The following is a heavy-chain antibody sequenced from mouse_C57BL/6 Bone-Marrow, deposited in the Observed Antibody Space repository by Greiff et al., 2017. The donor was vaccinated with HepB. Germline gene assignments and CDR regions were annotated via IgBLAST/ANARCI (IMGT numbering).Heavy chain of an antibody. CDR1: GFNIKDDY. D-gene: IGHD1-1*02. Sequence: EVQGVESEAELVRPGASVKLSCTASGFNIKDDYMHWVKQRPEQGLEWIGWIDPENGDTEYASKFQGKATITADTSSNTAYLQLSSLTSEDTAVYYCTTSGSYWFAYWGQGTLVTVSA. CDR2: IDPENGDT. V-gene: IGHV14-4*01. CDR3: TTSGSYWFAY. J-gene: IGHJ3*01.